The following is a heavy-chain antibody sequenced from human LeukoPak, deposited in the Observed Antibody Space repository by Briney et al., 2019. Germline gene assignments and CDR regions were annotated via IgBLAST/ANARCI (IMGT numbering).Heavy chain of an antibody. CDR3: ARGGIAAAGTLQH. J-gene: IGHJ1*01. CDR2: IYYSGST. V-gene: IGHV4-59*01. D-gene: IGHD6-13*01. CDR1: GCSISSYY. Sequence: ASETLSLTCTVSGCSISSYYWSWIRQPPGKGLEWIGYIYYSGSTNYNPSLKSRVTISVDTSKNQFSLKLSSVTAADTAVYYCARGGIAAAGTLQHWGQGTLVTVSS.